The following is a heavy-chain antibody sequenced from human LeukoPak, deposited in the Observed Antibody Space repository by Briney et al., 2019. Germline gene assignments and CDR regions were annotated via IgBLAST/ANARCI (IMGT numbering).Heavy chain of an antibody. Sequence: PSETLSLTCTVSGGSISTYYWSWIRQPPGKGLEWIGYINYNGATDYNPSLKSRVTISVDTSKNEFSLKLSSVTAADTALYYCARRTVTNGWFRIDYWGQGSLVIVSS. CDR1: GGSISTYY. V-gene: IGHV4-59*08. CDR3: ARRTVTNGWFRIDY. CDR2: INYNGAT. D-gene: IGHD6-19*01. J-gene: IGHJ4*02.